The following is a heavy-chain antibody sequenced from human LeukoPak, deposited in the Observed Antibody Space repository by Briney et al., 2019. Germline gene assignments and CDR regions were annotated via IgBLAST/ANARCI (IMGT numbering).Heavy chain of an antibody. CDR3: ARGAPLVAVTTGAFDI. CDR2: IDSISTTI. CDR1: GFTFISYE. D-gene: IGHD2-15*01. V-gene: IGHV3-48*03. Sequence: PGGSLRLSCAASGFTFISYEMNWVRQAPGKGLERISYIDSISTTIYSADSVRGRFTISRDNAKNSVYLQMNSLRVEDTAIYYCARGAPLVAVTTGAFDIWGQGTMVTVSS. J-gene: IGHJ3*02.